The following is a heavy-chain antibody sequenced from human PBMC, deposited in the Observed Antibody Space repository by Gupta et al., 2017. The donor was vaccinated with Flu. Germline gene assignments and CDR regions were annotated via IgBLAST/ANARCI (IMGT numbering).Heavy chain of an antibody. CDR2: IYYSGST. CDR3: ARGSNVAAAIPGVFDP. J-gene: IGHJ5*02. Sequence: QVQLQESGPGLVKPSQTLSLTCTVSGGSISSGGYYWSWIRQHPGKGLEWIGYIYYSGSTYYNPSLKSRVTISVDTSKNQFSLKLSSVTAADTAVYYCARGSNVAAAIPGVFDPRGQGTLVTVSS. V-gene: IGHV4-31*03. CDR1: GGSISSGGYY. D-gene: IGHD6-13*01.